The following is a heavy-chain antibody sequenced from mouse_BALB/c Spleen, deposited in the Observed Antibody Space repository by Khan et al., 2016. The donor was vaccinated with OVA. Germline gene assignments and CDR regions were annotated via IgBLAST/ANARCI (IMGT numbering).Heavy chain of an antibody. CDR3: TEGGGGKRFAY. CDR1: GYTFTDFT. Sequence: VQLVESGAELVRPGVSVKISCKGSGYTFTDFTMHWVKQSHAKSLEWIGVISTYYGDVTYNQKFKGKATMTVDKSSSTAYMELARLTLEDSAILYCTEGGGGKRFAYWGQGTLVTVSA. CDR2: ISTYYGDV. J-gene: IGHJ3*01. V-gene: IGHV1S137*01.